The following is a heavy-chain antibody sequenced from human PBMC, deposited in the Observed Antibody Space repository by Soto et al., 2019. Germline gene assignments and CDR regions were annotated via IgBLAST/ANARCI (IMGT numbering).Heavy chain of an antibody. CDR1: GGSISSGDYY. D-gene: IGHD2-15*01. J-gene: IGHJ4*02. Sequence: QVQLQESGPGLVKPSQTLSLTCSVSGGSISSGDYYWSWVRQHPGKGLEWIGYIFYSGSTYYNPPLKSQVTISVNTSKNQFPLKLSSVTAADTAVYSCAGGGSGDIVVVAAIDYWGQGPLVTVSS. CDR2: IFYSGST. V-gene: IGHV4-31*01. CDR3: AGGGSGDIVVVAAIDY.